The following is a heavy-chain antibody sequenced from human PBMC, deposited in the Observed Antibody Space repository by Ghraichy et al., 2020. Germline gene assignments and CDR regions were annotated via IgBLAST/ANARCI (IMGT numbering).Heavy chain of an antibody. J-gene: IGHJ2*01. CDR3: ARIYLYWYFDL. CDR2: ISNTGNT. D-gene: IGHD5/OR15-5a*01. CDR1: GDSISDYY. Sequence: SETLSLTCAVSGDSISDYYWSWIRQSPGKGLEYIGYISNTGNTNYNPSLKSRVTISVDTSKNHFSLKMSSVTAADTAVYYCARIYLYWYFDLWGHGTLVTVSS. V-gene: IGHV4-59*08.